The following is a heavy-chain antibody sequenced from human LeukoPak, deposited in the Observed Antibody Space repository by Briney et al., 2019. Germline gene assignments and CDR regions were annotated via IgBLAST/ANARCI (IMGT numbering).Heavy chain of an antibody. CDR2: INHSGST. V-gene: IGHV4-34*01. J-gene: IGHJ4*02. Sequence: SETLSLTCTVSGASISSYYWSWIRQPPGKGLEWIGEINHSGSTNYNPSLKSRVTISVDTSKNQFSLKLSSVTAADTAVYYCARLNHDYGDYHFDYWGQGTLVTVSS. CDR3: ARLNHDYGDYHFDY. CDR1: GASISSYY. D-gene: IGHD4-17*01.